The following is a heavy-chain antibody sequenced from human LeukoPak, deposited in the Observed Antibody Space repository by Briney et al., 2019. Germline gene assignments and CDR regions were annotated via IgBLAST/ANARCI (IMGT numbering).Heavy chain of an antibody. CDR2: IDWDDDK. J-gene: IGHJ4*02. CDR3: ARTRSRDGYNFDY. CDR1: GFSLSTTGMC. D-gene: IGHD5-24*01. Sequence: SGPTLVNPTQNLPLTCSFSGFSLSTTGMCVSWMRQPPGKALEWRARIDWDDDKYYTASLKTRLTISKDTSKNQVVLTMTNMDRVDTATYYCARTRSRDGYNFDYWGQGTLVSVSS. V-gene: IGHV2-70*11.